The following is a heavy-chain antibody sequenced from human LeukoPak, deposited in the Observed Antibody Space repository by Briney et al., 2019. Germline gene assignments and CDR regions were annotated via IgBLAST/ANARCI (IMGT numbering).Heavy chain of an antibody. V-gene: IGHV3-23*01. Sequence: GGSLRLSCAASGFTFRTYAMGWVRQAPGKGLEWVSVVSGSGDRTYYADSVKGRFTISRDNSKNTLYLQMNSLRAEDTAVYYCANSPLYCSGGSCYSFDYWGQGTLVTVSS. CDR2: VSGSGDRT. D-gene: IGHD2-15*01. CDR3: ANSPLYCSGGSCYSFDY. CDR1: GFTFRTYA. J-gene: IGHJ4*02.